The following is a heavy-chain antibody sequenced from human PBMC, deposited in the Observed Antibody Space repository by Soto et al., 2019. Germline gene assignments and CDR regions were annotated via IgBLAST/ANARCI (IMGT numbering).Heavy chain of an antibody. D-gene: IGHD2-15*01. CDR3: ASHGDQGLLRHYDS. CDR2: IFYSGNS. V-gene: IGHV4-59*01. Sequence: SETLSLTCSVSGGSISHYYWSWIRQSPGKGLEWIGFIFYSGNSNYNPSLKSRVSMSVDMSKNQFSLKLTSVTAADTAMYYCASHGDQGLLRHYDSWGQGTVVTVS. CDR1: GGSISHYY. J-gene: IGHJ4*02.